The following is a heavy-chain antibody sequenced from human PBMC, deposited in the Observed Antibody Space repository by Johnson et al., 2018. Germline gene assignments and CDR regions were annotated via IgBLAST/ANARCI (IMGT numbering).Heavy chain of an antibody. CDR3: ARDLSLVTATHDAFEI. CDR1: GYTFTSYD. CDR2: MNPNSGNT. D-gene: IGHD2-21*02. V-gene: IGHV1-8*01. Sequence: QVQLVESGAEVKKPGASVKVSCKASGYTFTSYDINWVRQATGQGLEWLGWMNPNSGNTGYAQKFQGRVLITADESTSTAYMERSSLRSEDTPVYYCARDLSLVTATHDAFEIWGQGTMGTVSS. J-gene: IGHJ3*02.